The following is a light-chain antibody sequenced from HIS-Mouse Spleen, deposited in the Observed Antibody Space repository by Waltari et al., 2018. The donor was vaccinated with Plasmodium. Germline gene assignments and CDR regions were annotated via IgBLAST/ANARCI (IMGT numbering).Light chain of an antibody. J-gene: IGKJ1*01. CDR3: QQSYSTWT. CDR2: AAS. Sequence: DIQMTQSPSSLSASVGDRVTITCRASQSISSYLNWYQQKPGKAPKLLIYAASSVQSGVPSRFSGRGSGTDFTLTISSLQPEYFATYYCQQSYSTWTFGQGTKVEIK. V-gene: IGKV1-39*01. CDR1: QSISSY.